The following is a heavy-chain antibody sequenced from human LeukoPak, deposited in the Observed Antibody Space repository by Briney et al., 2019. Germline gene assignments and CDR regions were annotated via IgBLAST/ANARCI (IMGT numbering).Heavy chain of an antibody. CDR3: ARGRPAAMGVDY. D-gene: IGHD2-2*01. V-gene: IGHV3-11*01. J-gene: IGHJ4*02. Sequence: GGSLRLSCAASGFTFSDWYMNWVRQAPGKGLEWVSYISSSGSTIYYADSVKGRFTISRDNAKNSLYLQMNSLRAEDTAVYYCARGRPAAMGVDYWGQGTLVTVSS. CDR1: GFTFSDWY. CDR2: ISSSGSTI.